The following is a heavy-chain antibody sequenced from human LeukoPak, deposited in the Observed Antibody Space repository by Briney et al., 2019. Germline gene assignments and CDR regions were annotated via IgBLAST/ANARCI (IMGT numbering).Heavy chain of an antibody. D-gene: IGHD1-26*01. CDR3: ARGPDSGSYYAWFDP. J-gene: IGHJ5*02. CDR1: GGSFSGYY. V-gene: IGHV4-34*01. Sequence: SETLSLTRAVYGGSFSGYYWSWIRQPPGKGLGWIGEINHSGSTNYNPSLMSRVTISVDTSKNQFSLRLSSVTAADTAVYYCARGPDSGSYYAWFDPWGQGTLVTVSS. CDR2: INHSGST.